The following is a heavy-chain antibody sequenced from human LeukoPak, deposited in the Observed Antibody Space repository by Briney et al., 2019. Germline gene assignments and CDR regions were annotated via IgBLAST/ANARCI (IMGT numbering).Heavy chain of an antibody. D-gene: IGHD6-13*01. V-gene: IGHV3-74*01. J-gene: IGHJ5*02. Sequence: GGSLRLSCAASGFTFSSYWMHWVRHAPGKGLVWVSRINTDGSSTSYADSVKGRFTISRDNAKNTLYLQMNSLRAEDTAVYYCARESGIAAALDLWGQGTLVTVSS. CDR1: GFTFSSYW. CDR3: ARESGIAAALDL. CDR2: INTDGSST.